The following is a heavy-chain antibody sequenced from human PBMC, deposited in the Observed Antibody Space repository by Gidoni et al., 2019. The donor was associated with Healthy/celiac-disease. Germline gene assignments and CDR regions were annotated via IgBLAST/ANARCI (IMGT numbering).Heavy chain of an antibody. V-gene: IGHV1-3*01. D-gene: IGHD6-19*01. CDR1: GYTFTSYA. CDR2: INAGNGNT. Sequence: QVQLVQSGAEVKKPGASVKVSCKASGYTFTSYAMHWVRQAPGQRLEWMGWINAGNGNTKYSQKFQGRVTITRDTSASTAYMELSSLRSEDTAVYYCARGWGIAVAGTFGYWGQGTLVTVSS. J-gene: IGHJ4*02. CDR3: ARGWGIAVAGTFGY.